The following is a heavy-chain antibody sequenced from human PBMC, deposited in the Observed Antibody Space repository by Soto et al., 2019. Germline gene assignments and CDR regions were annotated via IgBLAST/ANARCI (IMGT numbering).Heavy chain of an antibody. CDR2: INAGNGNT. D-gene: IGHD3-10*01. J-gene: IGHJ5*02. CDR1: GYTFTSYS. CDR3: ARDPVYYYGSGSYYTDDNWFDP. Sequence: ASVKVSCKASGYTFTSYSMHWVRQAPGQRLEWMGWINAGNGNTKYSQKFQGRVTITRDTSASTAHMELSSLRSEDTAVYYCARDPVYYYGSGSYYTDDNWFDPWGPGTLVTVSS. V-gene: IGHV1-3*01.